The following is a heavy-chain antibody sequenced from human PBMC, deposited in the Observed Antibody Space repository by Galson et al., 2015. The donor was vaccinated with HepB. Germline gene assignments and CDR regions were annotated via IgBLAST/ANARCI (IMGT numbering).Heavy chain of an antibody. D-gene: IGHD5-24*01. CDR1: GYTFTDYY. Sequence: SVKVSCKASGYTFTDYYIHWVRQAPGQGLEWVGWINPNSGGTHYAQSFQDWVTMTRDTSISTAYMEVRRLKSDDTAVYYCARARRDDGHAMLDYWGQGTLVTVSS. CDR2: INPNSGGT. V-gene: IGHV1-2*04. J-gene: IGHJ4*02. CDR3: ARARRDDGHAMLDY.